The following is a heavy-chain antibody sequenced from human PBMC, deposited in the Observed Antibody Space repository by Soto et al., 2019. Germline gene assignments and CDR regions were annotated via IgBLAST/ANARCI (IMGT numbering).Heavy chain of an antibody. CDR3: ARDFSPAGTTGFYYYGMDV. CDR1: GGTFSSYA. D-gene: IGHD1-7*01. CDR2: IIPIFGTA. V-gene: IGHV1-69*13. J-gene: IGHJ6*02. Sequence: SVKVSCKASGGTFSSYAISWVRQAPGQGLEWMGGIIPIFGTANYAQKFQGRVTITADESTSTAYMELSSLRSEDTAVYYCARDFSPAGTTGFYYYGMDVWGQGTTVTVSS.